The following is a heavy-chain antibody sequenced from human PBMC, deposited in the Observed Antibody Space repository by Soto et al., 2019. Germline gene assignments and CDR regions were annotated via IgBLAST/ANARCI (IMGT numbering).Heavy chain of an antibody. V-gene: IGHV1-18*01. D-gene: IGHD3-10*01. J-gene: IGHJ5*02. CDR2: ISAYNGNT. CDR3: ARDMYGSGSYGWFDP. CDR1: GYTFTSYG. Sequence: SVKVSCKASGYTFTSYGISWVRQAPGQGLEWMGWISAYNGNTNYAQKLQGRVTMTTDTSTSTAYMELRSLRSDDTAVYYCARDMYGSGSYGWFDPWGQGTLVTVS.